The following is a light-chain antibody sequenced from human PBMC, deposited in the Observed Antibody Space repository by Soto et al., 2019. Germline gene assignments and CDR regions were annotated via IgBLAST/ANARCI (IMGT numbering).Light chain of an antibody. V-gene: IGKV3-15*01. J-gene: IGKJ1*01. CDR3: QQYNNWPPWT. Sequence: EIVMTQSPSTLSVSPGERATLSCWASESVSYNLAWYQQRPGQAPRLLIYGATTRATGIPARFSGSGSGTDFTLTISSLQSEDFAVYYCQQYNNWPPWTFGQGTRVEIK. CDR2: GAT. CDR1: ESVSYN.